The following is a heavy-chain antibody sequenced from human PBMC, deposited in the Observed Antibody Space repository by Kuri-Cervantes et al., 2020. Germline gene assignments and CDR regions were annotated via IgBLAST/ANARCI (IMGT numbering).Heavy chain of an antibody. CDR2: IWYDGSNK. J-gene: IGHJ4*02. V-gene: IGHV3-33*01. Sequence: GESLKISCAASGFTFSSYGMHWVRQAPGKGLEWVAVIWYDGSNKYYADSVKGRFTISRENAKNTLYLQMNSLRAEDTAVYYCARPGDYGDGADYFDYWGQGTLVTVSS. D-gene: IGHD4-17*01. CDR1: GFTFSSYG. CDR3: ARPGDYGDGADYFDY.